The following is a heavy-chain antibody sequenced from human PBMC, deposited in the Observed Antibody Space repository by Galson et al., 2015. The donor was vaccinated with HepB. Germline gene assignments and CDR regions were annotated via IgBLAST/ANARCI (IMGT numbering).Heavy chain of an antibody. V-gene: IGHV3-33*01. J-gene: IGHJ6*02. CDR2: IWFDGSNK. CDR3: ARLDYYYGMDV. CDR1: GFTFSNYG. Sequence: SLRLSCAASGFTFSNYGMHWVRQAPGKGLEWVAVIWFDGSNKYYADSVKGRFTISRDNSKNTLYLQINSLRAEDTAVYYCARLDYYYGMDVWGQGTTVTVSS.